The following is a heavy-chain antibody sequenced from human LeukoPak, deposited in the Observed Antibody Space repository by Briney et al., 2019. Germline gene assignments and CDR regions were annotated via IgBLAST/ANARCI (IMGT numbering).Heavy chain of an antibody. CDR1: GFTFSSHG. CDR3: AKTPVAGYFDY. J-gene: IGHJ4*02. CDR2: ISYDGSNK. D-gene: IGHD6-19*01. V-gene: IGHV3-30*18. Sequence: GVSLRLSCAASGFTFSSHGMHWVRQSPGKGLECVAVISYDGSNKYYAESVKGRFTISRDNSKNTLYLQMNSLRAEDTAVYYCAKTPVAGYFDYWGQGTLVTVSS.